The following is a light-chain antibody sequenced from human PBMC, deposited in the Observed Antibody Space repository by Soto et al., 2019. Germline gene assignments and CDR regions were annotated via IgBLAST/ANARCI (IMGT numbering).Light chain of an antibody. Sequence: QSVLTQPPSASGTPGQRVTISCSGSSSNIGRNAVNWYQQLPGTAPKLLIYNNNQRPSGVPDRFSGSKSGTSVSLAISGLQSEDEADYYCAAWDDSLNGFVVFGGGTKVTVL. CDR1: SSNIGRNA. J-gene: IGLJ2*01. CDR3: AAWDDSLNGFVV. CDR2: NNN. V-gene: IGLV1-44*01.